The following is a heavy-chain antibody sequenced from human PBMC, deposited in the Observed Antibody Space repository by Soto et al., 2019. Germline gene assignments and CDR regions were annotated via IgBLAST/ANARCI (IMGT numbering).Heavy chain of an antibody. CDR2: INHSGST. J-gene: IGHJ3*02. D-gene: IGHD3-9*01. V-gene: IGHV4-34*01. Sequence: PSETLSLTCAVYGGSFSGYYWSWIRQPPGKGLEWIGEINHSGSTNYNPSLKSRVTISVDTSKNQFSLKLSSVTAADTAVYYCAAGLGYDILTGLDAFDIWGQGTMVTVSS. CDR1: GGSFSGYY. CDR3: AAGLGYDILTGLDAFDI.